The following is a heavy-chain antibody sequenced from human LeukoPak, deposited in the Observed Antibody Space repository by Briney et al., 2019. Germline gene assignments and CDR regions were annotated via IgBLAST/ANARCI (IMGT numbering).Heavy chain of an antibody. D-gene: IGHD6-19*01. CDR2: ISSSSSYI. V-gene: IGHV3-21*01. CDR3: ARDRIAVAYFDY. J-gene: IGHJ4*02. Sequence: GGSLRLSCAASGFTFSSYSINWVRQAPGKGLEWVSSISSSSSYIYYADSVKGRFTISRDNAKNSLYLQMNSLRAEDTAVYYCARDRIAVAYFDYWGQGTLVTVSS. CDR1: GFTFSSYS.